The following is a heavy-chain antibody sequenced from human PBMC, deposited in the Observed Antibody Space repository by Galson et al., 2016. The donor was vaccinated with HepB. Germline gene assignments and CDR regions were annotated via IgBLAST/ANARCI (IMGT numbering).Heavy chain of an antibody. CDR1: GGSISSYY. Sequence: SETLPLTCTVSGGSISSYYWSWIRQPPGKGLEWIGYIYYSGSTNYNPSLKSRVTISVDTSKNQFSLKLSSVTAADTAVYYCARVRNYYDSSGYKHYFDYWGQGTLVTVAS. J-gene: IGHJ4*02. CDR3: ARVRNYYDSSGYKHYFDY. D-gene: IGHD3-22*01. V-gene: IGHV4-59*01. CDR2: IYYSGST.